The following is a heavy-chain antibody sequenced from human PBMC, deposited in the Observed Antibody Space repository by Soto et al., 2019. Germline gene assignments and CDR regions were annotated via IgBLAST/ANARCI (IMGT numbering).Heavy chain of an antibody. CDR3: VRELGLTARPDDQYYYYAGDV. Sequence: SETLSLTCEFSGVSVSNRTHYWTWIRQPPGKGLEWIGFLYYGGTNYNPSLKSRLTIALDTSKNQISLNLSSVTAADTAVYYCVRELGLTARPDDQYYYYAGDVWGQGTTVTVSS. CDR2: LYYGGT. V-gene: IGHV4-61*01. J-gene: IGHJ6*02. D-gene: IGHD2-2*01. CDR1: GVSVSNRTHY.